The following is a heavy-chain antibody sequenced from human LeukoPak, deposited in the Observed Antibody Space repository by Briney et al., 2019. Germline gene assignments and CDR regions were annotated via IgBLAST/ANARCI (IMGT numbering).Heavy chain of an antibody. CDR3: ARASHDYGDYSHFDY. CDR1: GGSFSGYY. V-gene: IGHV4-34*01. D-gene: IGHD4-17*01. J-gene: IGHJ4*02. Sequence: SETLSLTCAVYGGSFSGYYWGWIRQPPGKGLEWIGSIYYSGSTYYNPSLKTRVTISVDKSKNQFSLKLSSVTAADTAVYYCARASHDYGDYSHFDYWGQGTLVTVSS. CDR2: IYYSGST.